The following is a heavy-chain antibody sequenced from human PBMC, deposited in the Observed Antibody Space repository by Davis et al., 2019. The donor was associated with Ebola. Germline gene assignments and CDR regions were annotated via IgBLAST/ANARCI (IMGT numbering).Heavy chain of an antibody. J-gene: IGHJ4*02. Sequence: GGSLRLSCAASGFTFSSYAMHWVRQAPGKGLEWVANIKQDGSEKYYVDSVEGRFTISRDNAKNSLYLQMNSLRAEDTAVYYCAKVYDFWSGSQYYIDYWGQGTLVTVSS. CDR2: IKQDGSEK. CDR3: AKVYDFWSGSQYYIDY. D-gene: IGHD3-3*01. V-gene: IGHV3-7*03. CDR1: GFTFSSYA.